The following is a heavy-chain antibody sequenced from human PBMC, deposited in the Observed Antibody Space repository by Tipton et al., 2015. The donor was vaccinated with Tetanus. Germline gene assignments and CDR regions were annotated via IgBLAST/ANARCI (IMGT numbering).Heavy chain of an antibody. CDR3: ARDIYSNTRAFDI. Sequence: GLVKPSETLSLTCTVSGVSISNSSHYWGWIRQSPGKGLEWIGSFYYGGSTYYNPSLESRVTISVDTSKNDFSLKLTSVTAADTSLYFCARDIYSNTRAFDIWGQGTMVTVSS. CDR2: FYYGGST. D-gene: IGHD2-2*01. J-gene: IGHJ3*02. CDR1: GVSISNSSHY. V-gene: IGHV4-39*02.